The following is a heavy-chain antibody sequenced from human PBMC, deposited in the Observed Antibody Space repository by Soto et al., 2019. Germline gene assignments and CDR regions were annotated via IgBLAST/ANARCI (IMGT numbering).Heavy chain of an antibody. CDR2: IYYSGST. CDR3: ARRVGSGIVATSRYWFDP. D-gene: IGHD5-12*01. J-gene: IGHJ5*02. Sequence: QVQLQESGPGLVKPSETLSLTCTVSGGSISSYYWSWIRQPPGKGLEWIGYIYYSGSTNYNPSLKSRVTISVHTSKNQFSLKLSSVTAADTAVYYCARRVGSGIVATSRYWFDPWGQGTLVTVSS. V-gene: IGHV4-59*08. CDR1: GGSISSYY.